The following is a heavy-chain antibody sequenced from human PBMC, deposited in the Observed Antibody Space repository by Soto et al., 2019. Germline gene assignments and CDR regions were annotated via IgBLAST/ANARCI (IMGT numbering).Heavy chain of an antibody. J-gene: IGHJ4*02. D-gene: IGHD5-18*01. CDR3: ARGKTTTMVTGFDY. V-gene: IGHV1-69*13. CDR1: GGTFSTHG. CDR2: FIPIFGTA. Sequence: SVKVSCKASGGTFSTHGISWVRQAPGQGLEWTGGFIPIFGTANYARKFQGRVTITADESSSTAYMELSGLTSEDTAVYYCARGKTTTMVTGFDYWGQGFRVTVSS.